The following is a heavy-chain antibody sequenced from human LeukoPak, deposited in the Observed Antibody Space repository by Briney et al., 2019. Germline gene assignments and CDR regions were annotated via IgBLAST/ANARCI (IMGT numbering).Heavy chain of an antibody. J-gene: IGHJ4*02. CDR2: ISYDGSNK. CDR1: GFTFSSYG. CDR3: AKDSGGYSSSSIDY. V-gene: IGHV3-30*18. Sequence: GGSLRLSCAASGFTFSSYGVHWVRQAPGQGLEKVAVISYDGSNKYYADSVKGRFTITRDNSKNTPYLQMNSLRAEDTAVYYCAKDSGGYSSSSIDYWGQGTLVTVSS. D-gene: IGHD6-6*01.